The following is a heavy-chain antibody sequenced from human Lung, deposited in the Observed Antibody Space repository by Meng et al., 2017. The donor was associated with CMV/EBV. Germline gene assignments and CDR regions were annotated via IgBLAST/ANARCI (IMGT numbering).Heavy chain of an antibody. Sequence: GESXKISCAASGFSFSDHYMSWIRQAPGKGLEWVSYISGNGNTIYYADSAKGRFTISRDNAKNSLYLQMNSLRVEDTAVYYCAREASGSYYAFYFDYWGQGXLVTVSS. V-gene: IGHV3-11*04. CDR1: GFSFSDHY. J-gene: IGHJ4*02. D-gene: IGHD1-26*01. CDR3: AREASGSYYAFYFDY. CDR2: ISGNGNTI.